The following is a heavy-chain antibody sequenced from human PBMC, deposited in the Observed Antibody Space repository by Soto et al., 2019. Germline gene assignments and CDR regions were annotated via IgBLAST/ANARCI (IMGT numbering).Heavy chain of an antibody. CDR2: INAANGDT. CDR3: VCFECGRTAVATAMEANGY. D-gene: IGHD2-21*02. V-gene: IGHV1-3*01. Sequence: SVKVSCKASGYTFTSYGIHWVRQAPGQRLDWMGWINAANGDTKYSPKFQGRFTISRDNAKNTLYLQMSSLRVEDTALYYCVCFECGRTAVATAMEANGYWGQGTLVTVSS. J-gene: IGHJ4*02. CDR1: GYTFTSYG.